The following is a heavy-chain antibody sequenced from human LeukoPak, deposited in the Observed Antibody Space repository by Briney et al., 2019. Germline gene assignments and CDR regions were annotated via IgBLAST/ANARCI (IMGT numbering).Heavy chain of an antibody. D-gene: IGHD2-15*01. CDR3: ASTFPYCAGGSCAL. Sequence: GGSLRLSCAASGLAFSDYWMSWVRQAPGKGLEGVANIKPDGGHQNYVDSVKGRFTISRDNTKNSLYLQMNSLRAEDTAIYYCASTFPYCAGGSCALGGQGTLVTVSS. CDR2: IKPDGGHQ. J-gene: IGHJ4*02. V-gene: IGHV3-7*01. CDR1: GLAFSDYW.